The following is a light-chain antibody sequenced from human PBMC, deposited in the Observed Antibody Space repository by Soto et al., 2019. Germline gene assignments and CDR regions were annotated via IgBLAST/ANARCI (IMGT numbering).Light chain of an antibody. J-gene: IGKJ4*01. CDR2: AAS. Sequence: DIQMTQSPSSLSASVGDRVTITCRASQSISSYLNWYQQKPGKAPKVLIYAASSLQSGVPSRFSGGGSGTHFTLAISSLQPEDFATYYCQQTYSTPLTFGGGTKVEI. V-gene: IGKV1-39*01. CDR1: QSISSY. CDR3: QQTYSTPLT.